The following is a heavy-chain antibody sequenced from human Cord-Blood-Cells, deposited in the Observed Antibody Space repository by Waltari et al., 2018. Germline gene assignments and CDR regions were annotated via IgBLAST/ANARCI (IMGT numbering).Heavy chain of an antibody. CDR3: AREGRIGVAATPAYFDY. CDR2: IWYDGSNK. Sequence: QVQLVESGGGVVQPGRSLRLSCAASGFTFSSYGMHWVRQAPGKGLEWVAVIWYDGSNKYYADSVHGRFTITRDNSKNTLYLQMNSLRAEDTAVYYCAREGRIGVAATPAYFDYWGQGTLVTVSS. D-gene: IGHD2-15*01. CDR1: GFTFSSYG. V-gene: IGHV3-33*01. J-gene: IGHJ4*02.